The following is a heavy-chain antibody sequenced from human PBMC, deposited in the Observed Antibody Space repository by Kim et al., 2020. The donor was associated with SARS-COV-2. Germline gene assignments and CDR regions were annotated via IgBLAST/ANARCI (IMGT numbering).Heavy chain of an antibody. Sequence: GGSLRLSCAASGFTFSSYSMNWVRQAPGKGLEWVSSISSSSSYIYYADSVKGRFTISRDNAKNSLHLQMNSLRAEDTAVYYCARGGGGLGSYPGYWGQGTLVTVPS. CDR1: GFTFSSYS. V-gene: IGHV3-21*01. J-gene: IGHJ4*02. CDR3: ARGGGGLGSYPGY. CDR2: ISSSSSYI. D-gene: IGHD1-26*01.